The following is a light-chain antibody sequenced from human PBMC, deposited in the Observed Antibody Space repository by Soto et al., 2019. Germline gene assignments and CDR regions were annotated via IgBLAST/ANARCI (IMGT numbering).Light chain of an antibody. CDR1: QSLLHSNGYSY. CDR2: LGS. J-gene: IGKJ5*01. CDR3: MPALQSPLT. Sequence: DIVMTQSPLSLAVTPGAPASISCRSRQSLLHSNGYSYFDWYLQKPGQSPQLLIYLGSNRASGVTDRFSGSGSGTDFTLKISRVEAEDVVVYYCMPALQSPLTFGQGTRLEIK. V-gene: IGKV2-28*01.